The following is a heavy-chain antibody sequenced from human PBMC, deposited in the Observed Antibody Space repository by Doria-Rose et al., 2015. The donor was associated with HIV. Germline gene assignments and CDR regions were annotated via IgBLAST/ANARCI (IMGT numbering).Heavy chain of an antibody. CDR2: IFSDDER. Sequence: QVQLVQSGPVPVKPTETLTLTCTVSGVSLSSPGMGVSWIRQPPGKALEWLANIFSDDERSYKTSLKSRFTISRGTSKSQVVLTMTDMDPVDTATYYCARIKSSRWYHKYYFDFWGQGTLVIVSA. CDR1: GVSLSSPGMG. D-gene: IGHD6-13*01. V-gene: IGHV2-26*01. CDR3: ARIKSSRWYHKYYFDF. J-gene: IGHJ4*02.